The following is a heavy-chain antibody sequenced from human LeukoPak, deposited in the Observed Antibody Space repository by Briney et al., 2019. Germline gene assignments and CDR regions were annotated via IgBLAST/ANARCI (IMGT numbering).Heavy chain of an antibody. J-gene: IGHJ6*03. D-gene: IGHD2-2*02. CDR3: ARSLTGYCSSTGCYMNYYYYYMDV. CDR1: GGTFSSYA. V-gene: IGHV1-69*04. Sequence: SVKVSRKASGGTFSSYAISWVREAPGQGLEWMGRIIPILGIANSAQKFQGRVTMTTDTSTSTAYMELRSLRSDDTAVYYCARSLTGYCSSTGCYMNYYYYYMDVWGKGTTVTVSS. CDR2: IIPILGIA.